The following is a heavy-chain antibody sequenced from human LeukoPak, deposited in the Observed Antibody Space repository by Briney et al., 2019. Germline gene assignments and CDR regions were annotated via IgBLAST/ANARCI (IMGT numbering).Heavy chain of an antibody. CDR3: ATFPYYYDSSGTGVNWFDP. Sequence: ASVKVSCKVSGYTPTELSMHWVRQAPGKGLEWMGGFDPEDGETIYAQKFQGRVTMTEDTSTDTAYMEPSSLRSEDTAVYYCATFPYYYDSSGTGVNWFDPWGQGTLVTVSS. V-gene: IGHV1-24*01. J-gene: IGHJ5*02. CDR1: GYTPTELS. D-gene: IGHD3-22*01. CDR2: FDPEDGET.